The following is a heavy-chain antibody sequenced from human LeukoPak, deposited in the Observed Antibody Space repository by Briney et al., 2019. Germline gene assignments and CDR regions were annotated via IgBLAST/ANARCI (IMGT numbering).Heavy chain of an antibody. CDR1: GFTFSYYG. V-gene: IGHV3-30*03. J-gene: IGHJ4*02. D-gene: IGHD1-26*01. Sequence: PGGSLRLSCAASGFTFSYYGMHWVRQAPGKGLEWVAVISYDGSNKYYAESVKGRFTISRDNSKNTLYLQMNSLRAEDTAVYYCARDAPELGSYYALAYWGQGTLVTVSS. CDR2: ISYDGSNK. CDR3: ARDAPELGSYYALAY.